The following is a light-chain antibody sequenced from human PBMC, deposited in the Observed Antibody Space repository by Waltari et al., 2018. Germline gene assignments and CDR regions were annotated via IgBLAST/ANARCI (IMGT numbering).Light chain of an antibody. V-gene: IGLV8-61*01. CDR2: STD. Sequence: QTVVTQEPSFSVSPGGTVTLTCRLSSGSVSTSYYPSWYQQTPGQAPRTLIYSTDSRSSGVPDRFSGSIVGNKAALTITGAQADDESDYYCVLYMGGGISVFGGGTKLTVL. CDR3: VLYMGGGISV. J-gene: IGLJ3*02. CDR1: SGSVSTSYY.